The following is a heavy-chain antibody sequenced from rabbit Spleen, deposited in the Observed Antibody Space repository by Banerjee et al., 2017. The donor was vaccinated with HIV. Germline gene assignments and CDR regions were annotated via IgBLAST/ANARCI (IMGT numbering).Heavy chain of an antibody. V-gene: IGHV1S45*01. Sequence: QEQLVESGGGLVQPEGSLTLTCTASGFSFSSSYYMCWVRQAPGKGLEWIGCIYAGEGGDTVYASWAKGRFTISKTSSTTVTLQMTSLTVADTATYFCARDLAGYGVAPYWNLWGPGTLVTVS. J-gene: IGHJ4*01. CDR1: GFSFSSSYY. CDR3: ARDLAGYGVAPYWNL. CDR2: IYAGEGGDT. D-gene: IGHD6-1*01.